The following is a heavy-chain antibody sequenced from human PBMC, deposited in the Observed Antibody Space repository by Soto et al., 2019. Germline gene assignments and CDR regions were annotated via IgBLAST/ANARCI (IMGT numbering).Heavy chain of an antibody. D-gene: IGHD5-12*01. Sequence: EVQLLESGGGLVQPGGSLRLSCAAYGFTFSSYAMSWVRQAPGKGLEWVSAISSSGGSTYYADSVKGRFTISRDNSKNTLYLQMNSLRAEDTAVYYCAKDLGGYSGYAFEYRGQGTLVTVSS. CDR2: ISSSGGST. CDR1: GFTFSSYA. CDR3: AKDLGGYSGYAFEY. V-gene: IGHV3-23*01. J-gene: IGHJ4*02.